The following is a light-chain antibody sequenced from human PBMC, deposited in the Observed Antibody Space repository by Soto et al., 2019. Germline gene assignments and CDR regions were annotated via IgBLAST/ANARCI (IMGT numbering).Light chain of an antibody. J-gene: IGKJ1*01. Sequence: ESVLTQSPGTLSLSPGEIATLTCRASQSVTSSYLAWYQQKLGQAPRLLIYGASSRATGIPARLSGSGSGTDFTLTISRLEPEDFAVYYCHQYGSAPWTFGQGTKGEIK. CDR1: QSVTSSY. V-gene: IGKV3-20*01. CDR2: GAS. CDR3: HQYGSAPWT.